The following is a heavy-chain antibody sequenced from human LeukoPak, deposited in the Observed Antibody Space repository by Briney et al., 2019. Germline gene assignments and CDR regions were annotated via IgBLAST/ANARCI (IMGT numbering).Heavy chain of an antibody. J-gene: IGHJ4*02. D-gene: IGHD6-6*01. Sequence: GASVKVSCKASGGTFSSYAISWVRQAPGQGLEWMGRIIPILGIANYAQKLQGRVTITADKSTSTAYMELSSLRSEDTAVYYCAGGEAAEYSSSSEESFDYWGQGTLVTVSS. CDR1: GGTFSSYA. CDR2: IIPILGIA. V-gene: IGHV1-69*04. CDR3: AGGEAAEYSSSSEESFDY.